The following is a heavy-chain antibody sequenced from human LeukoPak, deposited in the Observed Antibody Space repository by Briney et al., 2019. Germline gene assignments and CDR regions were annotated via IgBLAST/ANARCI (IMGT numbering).Heavy chain of an antibody. Sequence: PSETLSLTCTVSGGSMRSYYWSWIRQPPGKGPEWIGYIYYSGSTNYNPSLKSRISMSVDTPTNQFSLNLSSVTAADAAVHFCAGLSSTYYYGMDVWGQGTTVTVSS. V-gene: IGHV4-59*08. D-gene: IGHD2-2*01. CDR2: IYYSGST. CDR3: AGLSSTYYYGMDV. CDR1: GGSMRSYY. J-gene: IGHJ6*02.